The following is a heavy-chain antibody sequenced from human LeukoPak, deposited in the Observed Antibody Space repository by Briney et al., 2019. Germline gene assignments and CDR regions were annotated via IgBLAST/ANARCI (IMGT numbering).Heavy chain of an antibody. D-gene: IGHD6-13*01. Sequence: GGSLRLSCAASGFTVSSNYMSWVRQAPGKGLEWVSVIYSGGSTYSADSVKGRFTISGDNSKNTLYLQMNSLRAEDTAVYYCARGSEQRDSSSWSPPFDYWGQGTLVTVSS. J-gene: IGHJ4*02. CDR1: GFTVSSNY. CDR2: IYSGGST. CDR3: ARGSEQRDSSSWSPPFDY. V-gene: IGHV3-53*01.